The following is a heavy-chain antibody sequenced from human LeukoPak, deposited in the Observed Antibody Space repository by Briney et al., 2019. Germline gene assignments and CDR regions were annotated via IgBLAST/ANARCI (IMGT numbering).Heavy chain of an antibody. V-gene: IGHV4-34*01. CDR3: ASGGEMATITLGYYFDY. CDR2: IDHSGST. J-gene: IGHJ4*02. D-gene: IGHD5-24*01. Sequence: SETLSLTCAVYGGSFSGYYWSWIRQPPGKGLEWIGEIDHSGSTNYNPSLKSRVTISVDTSKNQFSLKLSSVTAADTAVYYCASGGEMATITLGYYFDYWGQGTLVTVSS. CDR1: GGSFSGYY.